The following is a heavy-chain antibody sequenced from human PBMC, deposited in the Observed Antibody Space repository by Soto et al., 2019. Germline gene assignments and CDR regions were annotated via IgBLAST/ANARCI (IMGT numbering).Heavy chain of an antibody. Sequence: SETLSLTCFVSGGSISDYYWSWIRQPPGKGLEWIGYIYYTGTTKYNPSLKSRVTVLVDTSKNQFSLKLSSVTAADTAVYYCASVGDGRYFFDYWGQGTLVTVSS. J-gene: IGHJ4*02. CDR3: ASVGDGRYFFDY. D-gene: IGHD3-16*01. CDR1: GGSISDYY. CDR2: IYYTGTT. V-gene: IGHV4-59*01.